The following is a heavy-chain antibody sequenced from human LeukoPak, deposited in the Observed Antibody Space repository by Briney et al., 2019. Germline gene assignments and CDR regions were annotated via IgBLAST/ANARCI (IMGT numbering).Heavy chain of an antibody. CDR3: ARFPSDYNSSGYYYVDFDY. CDR2: ISSSSSYI. D-gene: IGHD3-22*01. V-gene: IGHV3-21*01. CDR1: GFTFSSYS. J-gene: IGHJ4*02. Sequence: PGGSLRLSCAASGFTFSSYSMNWVRQAPGKGLEWVSSISSSSSYIYYADSVKGRFTISRDNAKNSLYLQMNSLRAGDTAVYYCARFPSDYNSSGYYYVDFDYWGQGTLVTVSS.